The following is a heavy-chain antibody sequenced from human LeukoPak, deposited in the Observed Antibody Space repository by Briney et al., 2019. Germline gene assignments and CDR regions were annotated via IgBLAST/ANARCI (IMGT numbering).Heavy chain of an antibody. CDR2: ISGDGDST. D-gene: IGHD5-18*01. J-gene: IGHJ4*02. CDR1: GFTFDDYA. CDR3: AKDKYSYGYNFDY. V-gene: IGHV3-43*02. Sequence: GGSLRLSCAASGFTFDDYAMHWVRQAPGKDLERVSLISGDGDSTYYADSVKGRFTISRDNSKNSLYLQMNSLRTEDTALFYCAKDKYSYGYNFDYWGQGTLVTVSS.